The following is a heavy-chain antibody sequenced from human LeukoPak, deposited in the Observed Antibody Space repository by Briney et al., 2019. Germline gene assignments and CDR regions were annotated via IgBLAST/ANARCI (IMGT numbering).Heavy chain of an antibody. CDR2: ISGSGGST. V-gene: IGHV3-23*01. Sequence: GGSLRLSCAGSGFTFNNYAMSWVRQAPGKGLEWVSAISGSGGSTYYADPLKGRFTVSRDNSKNTLYLQMNSLRAEDTALYYCAKDGIGGIYYDSSGYFDNWGQGTLVTVSS. J-gene: IGHJ4*02. CDR1: GFTFNNYA. D-gene: IGHD3-22*01. CDR3: AKDGIGGIYYDSSGYFDN.